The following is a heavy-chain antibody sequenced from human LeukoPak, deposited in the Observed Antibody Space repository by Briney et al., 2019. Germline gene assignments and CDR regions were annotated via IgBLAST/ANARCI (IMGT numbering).Heavy chain of an antibody. Sequence: GGSLRLSCAASGFTFSSYAMSWVRQAPGKGLEWVSGISGSGGSTYYADSVKGRFTISRDNSKNTLHLQMNSLRAEDTAIYYCARAVAGNFDYWGQGTLVTVSS. V-gene: IGHV3-23*01. CDR2: ISGSGGST. D-gene: IGHD6-19*01. CDR3: ARAVAGNFDY. J-gene: IGHJ4*02. CDR1: GFTFSSYA.